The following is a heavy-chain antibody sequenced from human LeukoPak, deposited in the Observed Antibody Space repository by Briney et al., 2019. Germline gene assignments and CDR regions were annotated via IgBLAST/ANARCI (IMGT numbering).Heavy chain of an antibody. Sequence: PGGSLRLSCAASGFTFSSYAMSWVRQAPGKGLEWVSAISGSGGSTYYADSVKGRFTISRDNFKNTLYLQMNSLRAEDTAVYYCAKGGGGRSGYSLVDYWGQGTLVTVSS. D-gene: IGHD3-3*01. CDR2: ISGSGGST. CDR3: AKGGGGRSGYSLVDY. V-gene: IGHV3-23*01. J-gene: IGHJ4*02. CDR1: GFTFSSYA.